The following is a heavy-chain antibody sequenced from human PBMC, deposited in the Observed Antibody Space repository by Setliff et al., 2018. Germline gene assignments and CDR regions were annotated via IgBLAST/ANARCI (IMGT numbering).Heavy chain of an antibody. CDR2: ISYSGST. CDR1: GYSISSGFS. J-gene: IGHJ2*01. V-gene: IGHV4-38-2*01. D-gene: IGHD1-1*01. CDR3: ARHLALANVRYWYFDL. Sequence: SETLSLTCAVSGYSISSGFSWVWIRQSPGKGLEWIGYISYSGSTTYNPSFKSRVTIPLGTSDNHFSLKLPSVTAADTAVYYCARHLALANVRYWYFDLWGRGTLVTVSS.